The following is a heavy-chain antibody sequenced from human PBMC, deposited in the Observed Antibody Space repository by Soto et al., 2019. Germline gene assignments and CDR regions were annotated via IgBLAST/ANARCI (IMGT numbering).Heavy chain of an antibody. CDR1: GFSLSTSGMC. CDR3: ARTAAHYYDSSGFDY. J-gene: IGHJ4*02. D-gene: IGHD3-22*01. CDR2: IDWDDDK. Sequence: SGPTLVNPTQTLTLTCTFSGFSLSTSGMCVSWIRQPPGKALEWLALIDWDDDKYYSTSLKTRLTISKDTSKNQVVLTMTNMDPVDTATYYCARTAAHYYDSSGFDYWGQGTLVTVSS. V-gene: IGHV2-70*01.